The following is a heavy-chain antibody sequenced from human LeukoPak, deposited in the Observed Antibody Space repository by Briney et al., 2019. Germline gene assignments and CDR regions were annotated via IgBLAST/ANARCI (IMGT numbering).Heavy chain of an antibody. CDR3: ARENLRRNDAFDI. J-gene: IGHJ3*02. CDR2: IYTSGST. V-gene: IGHV4-61*02. CDR1: GGSISSGSYY. D-gene: IGHD1-14*01. Sequence: SQTLSLTCTVSGGSISSGSYYWSWVRQPAGKGLEWIGRIYTSGSTNYNPSLKSRVTISVDTSKNQFSLKLSSVTAADTAVYYCARENLRRNDAFDIWGQGTMVTVSS.